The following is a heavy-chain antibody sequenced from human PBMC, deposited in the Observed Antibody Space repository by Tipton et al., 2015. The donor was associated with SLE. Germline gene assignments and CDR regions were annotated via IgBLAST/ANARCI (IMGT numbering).Heavy chain of an antibody. V-gene: IGHV1-2*02. D-gene: IGHD2-21*02. CDR2: INPNSGGT. CDR3: ARVMGGDRGIDY. CDR1: GYTFTSYA. J-gene: IGHJ4*02. Sequence: QLVQSGSELKKPGASVKVSCKASGYTFTSYAMNWVRQAPGQGLEWMGWINPNSGGTNYAQKFQGRVTMTRDTSISTAYMELSRLRSDETAVYYCARVMGGDRGIDYWGQGTLVTVSS.